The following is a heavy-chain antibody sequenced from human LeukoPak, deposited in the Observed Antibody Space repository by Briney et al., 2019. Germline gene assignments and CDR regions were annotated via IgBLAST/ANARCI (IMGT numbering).Heavy chain of an antibody. CDR2: IIPIFGTA. CDR1: GGTFSSYA. J-gene: IGHJ5*02. V-gene: IGHV1-69*13. CDR3: ARGSSWYNWFDP. D-gene: IGHD6-13*01. Sequence: GASVKVSCKASGGTFSSYAISWVRQAPGQGLEWMGGIIPIFGTANYAQKFQGRVTITADESTSTAYMELSSLRSEDTAVYYCARGSSWYNWFDPWGQGTLVTVSS.